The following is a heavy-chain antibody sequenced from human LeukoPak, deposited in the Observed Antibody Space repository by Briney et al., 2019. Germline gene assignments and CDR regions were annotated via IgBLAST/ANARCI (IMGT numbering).Heavy chain of an antibody. CDR2: ISSSSSYI. CDR3: ARESGYCSGGSCYFDY. CDR1: GFTFSSYS. J-gene: IGHJ4*02. V-gene: IGHV3-21*01. Sequence: GGSLRLSCAASGFTFSSYSMNWVRQAPGKGLEWVSSISSSSSYIYYADSVKGRFTISRDNAKNSLYLQMNSLRAEDTAVYYCARESGYCSGGSCYFDYWGQGTLVTVSS. D-gene: IGHD2-15*01.